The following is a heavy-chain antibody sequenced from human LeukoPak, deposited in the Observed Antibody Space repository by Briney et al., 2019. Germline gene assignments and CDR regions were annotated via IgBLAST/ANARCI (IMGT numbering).Heavy chain of an antibody. Sequence: GGSLRLSCAASGFTFSNYGMHWVRQAPGKGLEWVAFIRYDGSNKYFADSLKGRFTISRDNSKNTLYLQMNSLRPEDTAVYYCARSIVGATCYFDYWGQGTLVTVSS. D-gene: IGHD1-26*01. J-gene: IGHJ4*02. CDR1: GFTFSNYG. CDR3: ARSIVGATCYFDY. V-gene: IGHV3-30*02. CDR2: IRYDGSNK.